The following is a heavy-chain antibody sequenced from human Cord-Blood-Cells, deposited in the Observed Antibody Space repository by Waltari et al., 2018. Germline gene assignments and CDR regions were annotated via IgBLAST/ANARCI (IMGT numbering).Heavy chain of an antibody. D-gene: IGHD3-10*01. CDR1: GGSISSYY. CDR2: IYYSGST. J-gene: IGHJ5*02. Sequence: QVQLQESGPGLVKPSETLSLTCTVSGGSISSYYWSWIRPPPGKGLEWIGYIYYSGSTNYNPSLKSRVTISVDTSKNQFSLKLSSVTAADTAVYYCAREHGSGSYYNVSWFDPWGQGTLVTVSS. V-gene: IGHV4-59*01. CDR3: AREHGSGSYYNVSWFDP.